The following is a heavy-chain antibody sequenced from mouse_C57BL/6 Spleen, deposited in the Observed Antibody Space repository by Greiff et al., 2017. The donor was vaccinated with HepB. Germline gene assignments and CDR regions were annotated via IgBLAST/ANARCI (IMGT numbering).Heavy chain of an antibody. V-gene: IGHV5-17*01. D-gene: IGHD2-5*01. CDR1: GFTFSDYG. CDR2: ISSGSSTI. Sequence: EVHLVESGGGLVKPGGSLKLSCAASGFTFSDYGMHWVRQAPEKGLEWVAYISSGSSTIYYADTVKGRFTISRDNAKNTLFLQMTSLRSEDTAMYYCARPPYYSNWYFGVWGRGTTVTVSS. CDR3: ARPPYYSNWYFGV. J-gene: IGHJ1*03.